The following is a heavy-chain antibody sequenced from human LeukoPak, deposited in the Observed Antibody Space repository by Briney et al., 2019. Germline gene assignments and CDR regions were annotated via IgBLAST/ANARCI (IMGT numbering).Heavy chain of an antibody. D-gene: IGHD3-3*01. J-gene: IGHJ6*02. CDR1: GGSISSGGYY. Sequence: SETLSLTCTVSGGSISSGGYYWSWIRQHPGKGLEWIGYIYYSGSTYYNPSLKSRVTISVDTSKNQFSLKLSSVTAADTAVYYCARTPNYDFWSGYYTPYYGMDVWGQGTTVTVSS. V-gene: IGHV4-31*03. CDR3: ARTPNYDFWSGYYTPYYGMDV. CDR2: IYYSGST.